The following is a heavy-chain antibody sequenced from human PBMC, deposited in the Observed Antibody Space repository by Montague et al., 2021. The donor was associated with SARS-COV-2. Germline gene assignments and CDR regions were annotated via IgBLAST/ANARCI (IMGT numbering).Heavy chain of an antibody. V-gene: IGHV4-59*01. D-gene: IGHD5-18*01. CDR1: GGSISSYY. CDR3: ARGDVDTAMVYYFDY. CDR2: IYYSGST. J-gene: IGHJ4*02. Sequence: SETLSLTCTVSGGSISSYYWSWIRQPPGKGLEWIGYIYYSGSTNYNPSLKSRVTISVDTSKNQFSLKLSSVIAADTAVYYCARGDVDTAMVYYFDYWGQGTLVTVSS.